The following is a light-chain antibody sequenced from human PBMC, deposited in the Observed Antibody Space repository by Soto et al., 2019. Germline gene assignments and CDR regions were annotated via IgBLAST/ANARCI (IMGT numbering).Light chain of an antibody. CDR3: SSYTSSSPYV. J-gene: IGLJ1*01. CDR2: EVS. CDR1: SSDVGSYNR. V-gene: IGLV2-18*02. Sequence: QSALTQPPSVSGSPGQSVTISCTGTSSDVGSYNRVSWYQQPPGTAPKLMIYEVSNRPSGVPDRFSGSKSGNTASLAISGLQAEDEADYYCSSYTSSSPYVFGTGTKVIAL.